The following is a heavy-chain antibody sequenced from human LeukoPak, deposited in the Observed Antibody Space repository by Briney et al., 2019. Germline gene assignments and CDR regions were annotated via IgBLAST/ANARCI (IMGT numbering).Heavy chain of an antibody. J-gene: IGHJ6*03. CDR3: ARAPAHSGSWYYYYYMDV. CDR2: INHSGST. Sequence: SETLSLTCAVYGGSFSGYYWSWIRQPPGKGLEWIGEINHSGSTNYNPSLKSRVTISVDTSKNQFSLKLSSVTAADTAVYYCARAPAHSGSWYYYYYMDVWGKGTTVTVSS. CDR1: GGSFSGYY. D-gene: IGHD6-13*01. V-gene: IGHV4-34*01.